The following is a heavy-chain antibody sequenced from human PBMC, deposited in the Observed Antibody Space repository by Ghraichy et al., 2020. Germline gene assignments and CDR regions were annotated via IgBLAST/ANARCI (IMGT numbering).Heavy chain of an antibody. CDR3: ARAGGVLLWFGESHDAFDI. CDR2: IYHSGST. V-gene: IGHV4-30-2*01. Sequence: SQTLSLTCAVSGGSISSGGYSWSWIRQPPGKGLEWIGYIYHSGSTYYNPSLKSRVTISVDRSKNQFSLKLSSVTAADMAVYYCARAGGVLLWFGESHDAFDIWGQGTMVTVSS. CDR1: GGSISSGGYS. J-gene: IGHJ3*02. D-gene: IGHD3-10*01.